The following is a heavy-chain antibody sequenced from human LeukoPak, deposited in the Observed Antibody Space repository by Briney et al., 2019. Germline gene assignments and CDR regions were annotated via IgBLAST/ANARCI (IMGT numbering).Heavy chain of an antibody. D-gene: IGHD6-19*01. V-gene: IGHV3-66*02. CDR1: GFTVSSNY. CDR3: ARDSSPWYGMDV. CDR2: IDSGGST. Sequence: PGGSLRLSCAASGFTVSSNYMSWVRQAPGHGLEWVSVIDSGGSTYYADSGKARYSSSRDNSKTTLYLQMNSLRAEDTAVYYCARDSSPWYGMDVWGQGTTVTVSS. J-gene: IGHJ6*02.